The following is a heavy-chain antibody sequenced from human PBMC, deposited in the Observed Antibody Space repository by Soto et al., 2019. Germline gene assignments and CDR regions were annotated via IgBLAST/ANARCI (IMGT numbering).Heavy chain of an antibody. CDR2: INHSGST. V-gene: IGHV4-34*01. CDR3: ARGKRWVNWFDP. CDR1: GGSFSGYY. Sequence: QVQLQQWGAGLLKPSETLSLTCAVYGGSFSGYYWSWIRQPPGKGLEWIGEINHSGSTNYNPSLKSRVTISVDTSKNQFSLKLSSVTAADTAVYYCARGKRWVNWFDPWGQGTLVTVSS. D-gene: IGHD4-17*01. J-gene: IGHJ5*02.